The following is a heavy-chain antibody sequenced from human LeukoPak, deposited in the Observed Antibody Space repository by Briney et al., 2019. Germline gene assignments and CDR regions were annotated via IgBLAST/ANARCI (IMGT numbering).Heavy chain of an antibody. D-gene: IGHD3-22*01. V-gene: IGHV3-7*01. CDR1: GFIFSHHW. CDR2: INQDGSEK. CDR3: AGDSSGYYWAY. J-gene: IGHJ4*02. Sequence: GGSLRLSCAASGFIFSHHWMSRVRQAPGTGLEWVSNINQDGSEKYYVDSVKGRFTISRDNAKNSLYLQMNSLRAEDTAVYFCAGDSSGYYWAYWGQGTLVTVSS.